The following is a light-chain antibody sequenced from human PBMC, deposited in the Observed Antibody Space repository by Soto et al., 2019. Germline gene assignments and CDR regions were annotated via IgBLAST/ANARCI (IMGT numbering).Light chain of an antibody. J-gene: IGKJ1*01. CDR3: QQYNSYLRT. V-gene: IGKV1-5*01. CDR1: QSISSW. Sequence: DIQMTQSPSTLSATVGDSFTVTCRASQSISSWLAWYQQKPGKAPKLLIFDASILESGVPSRFSGSGSGTQFTLTISSLQPDDFATYYCQQYNSYLRTFGQGTKVDIK. CDR2: DAS.